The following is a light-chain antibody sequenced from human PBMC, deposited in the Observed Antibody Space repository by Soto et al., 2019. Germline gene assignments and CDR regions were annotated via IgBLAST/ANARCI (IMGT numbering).Light chain of an antibody. Sequence: IVLTQSAATLSLFLGERATXSCRASQSLSSYLAWYQQKPGQAPRLLIYDASNMSTGIPTKFSGGGSGPHFSLTISSPFPEPFEVYYCQRRSNLLPVTFRQGTRLEIK. CDR3: QRRSNLLPVT. J-gene: IGKJ5*01. V-gene: IGKV3-11*01. CDR2: DAS. CDR1: QSLSSY.